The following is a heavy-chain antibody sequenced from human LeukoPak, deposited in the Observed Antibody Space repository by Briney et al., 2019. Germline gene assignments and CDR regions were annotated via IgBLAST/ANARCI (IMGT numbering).Heavy chain of an antibody. V-gene: IGHV4-59*01. D-gene: IGHD3-10*01. J-gene: IGHJ6*03. CDR3: ATGPGEFVYYYYYMDV. CDR2: IYYSGST. Sequence: SETLSLTCTVSGGSISSYYWSWIRQPPGKGLEWIGHIYYSGSTNYNPSLKSRVTISVDTSKNQFSLKLSSVTAADTAVYYCATGPGEFVYYYYYMDVWGKGTTVTVSS. CDR1: GGSISSYY.